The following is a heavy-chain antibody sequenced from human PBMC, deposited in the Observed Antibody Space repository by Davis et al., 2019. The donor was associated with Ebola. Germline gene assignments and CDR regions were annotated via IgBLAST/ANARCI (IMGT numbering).Heavy chain of an antibody. Sequence: GGSLRLSCAASGFTFSSYSMNWVRQAPGKGLEWVSSISSSSSYIYYADSVKGRFTISRDNAKNSLYLQMTSLRAEDTAVYYCARLSSIAARGVWGQGTTVTVSS. J-gene: IGHJ6*02. V-gene: IGHV3-21*01. CDR3: ARLSSIAARGV. D-gene: IGHD6-6*01. CDR1: GFTFSSYS. CDR2: ISSSSSYI.